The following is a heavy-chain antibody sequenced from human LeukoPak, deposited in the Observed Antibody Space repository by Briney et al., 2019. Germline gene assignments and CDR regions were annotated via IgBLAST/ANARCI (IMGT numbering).Heavy chain of an antibody. CDR1: GGSISSGSYY. CDR3: AREYSSSSIYYYYYMDV. J-gene: IGHJ6*03. Sequence: SETLSLTCTVSGGSISSGSYYWSWIRQAAGKGLERIGRIYTSGSTNYNPSLKSRVTISVDTSKNQFSLKLSSVTAADTAVYYCAREYSSSSIYYYYYMDVWGKGTTVTVSS. V-gene: IGHV4-61*02. CDR2: IYTSGST. D-gene: IGHD6-6*01.